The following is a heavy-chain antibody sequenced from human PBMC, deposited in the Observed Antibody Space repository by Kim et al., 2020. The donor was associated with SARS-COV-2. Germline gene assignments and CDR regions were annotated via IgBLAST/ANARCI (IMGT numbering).Heavy chain of an antibody. Sequence: GGSLRLSCTASGFTFGDYAMSWFRQAPGKGLEWVGFIRSKAYGGTTEYAASVKXXXXXXXXXSKSIXYLQMNSLKTEXXAVXXXRAXYGDYGYYXDXWGPGT. V-gene: IGHV3-49*03. CDR1: GFTFGDYA. J-gene: IGHJ4*02. D-gene: IGHD4-17*01. CDR3: RAXYGDYGYYXDX. CDR2: IRSKAYGGTT.